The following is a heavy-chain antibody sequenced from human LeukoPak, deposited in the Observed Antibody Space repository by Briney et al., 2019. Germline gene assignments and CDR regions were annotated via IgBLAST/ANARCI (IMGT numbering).Heavy chain of an antibody. J-gene: IGHJ3*02. Sequence: SETLSLTCTVSGGSISSGGYYWSWIRQHPGKGLEWIGYIYYSGSTYYNPSFKSRVTISVDTSKNQFSLKLSSVTAADTAVYYCARDYYDSSGYPHDAFDIWGQGTMVTVSS. CDR3: ARDYYDSSGYPHDAFDI. D-gene: IGHD3-22*01. CDR2: IYYSGST. V-gene: IGHV4-31*03. CDR1: GGSISSGGYY.